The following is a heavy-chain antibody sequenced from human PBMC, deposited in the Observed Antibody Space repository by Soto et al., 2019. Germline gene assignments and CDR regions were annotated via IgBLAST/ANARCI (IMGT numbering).Heavy chain of an antibody. CDR3: ARGMTTVSTLDY. CDR2: IYYSGST. Sequence: SETLSLTCTVSGGSIISGGYYWTWIRQHPGKGLEWIGYIYYSGSTYYNPSLKSRITISIDRSKNQLSLKLSSVTAADTAVYYCARGMTTVSTLDYWGQGTLVT. D-gene: IGHD4-4*01. V-gene: IGHV4-31*03. J-gene: IGHJ4*02. CDR1: GGSIISGGYY.